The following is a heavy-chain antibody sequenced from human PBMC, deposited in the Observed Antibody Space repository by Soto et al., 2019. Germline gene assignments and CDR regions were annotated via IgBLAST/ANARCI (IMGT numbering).Heavy chain of an antibody. CDR2: IYYSGST. V-gene: IGHV4-31*03. CDR3: ARDYYDSSGYSPYGMDV. D-gene: IGHD3-22*01. Sequence: SETLSLTCTVSGGSISSGGYYWSWIRQHPGKGLEWIGYIYYSGSTYYNPSLKSRVTISVDTSKNQFSLKLSSVTAADTAVYYCARDYYDSSGYSPYGMDVWGQGTTVTVSS. CDR1: GGSISSGGYY. J-gene: IGHJ6*02.